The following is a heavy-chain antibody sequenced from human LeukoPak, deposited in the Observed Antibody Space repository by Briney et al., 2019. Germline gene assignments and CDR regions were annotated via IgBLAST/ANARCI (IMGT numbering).Heavy chain of an antibody. V-gene: IGHV3-30*04. D-gene: IGHD6-13*01. CDR3: AKEGYSRGYYSYYYMDV. Sequence: GGSLRLSCAASGFTFSRYGMHWVGQAPGKRLEWVTAISYDGSNKYYADSVKGRFTISRDNSKNTLYVQMNSLRAEDTAVYYCAKEGYSRGYYSYYYMDVWGKGTTVTVSS. CDR2: ISYDGSNK. J-gene: IGHJ6*03. CDR1: GFTFSRYG.